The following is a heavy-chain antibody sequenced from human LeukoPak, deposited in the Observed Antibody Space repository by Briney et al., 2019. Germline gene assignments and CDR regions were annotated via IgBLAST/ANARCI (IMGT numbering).Heavy chain of an antibody. V-gene: IGHV3-43*02. CDR2: ISGDGGSA. CDR3: TKGGYSGSYPFDS. Sequence: GGSLTLSCAASGFIFDDYVIHWVRQAPGKGLEWVSLISGDGGSAYYADSVKGRFSVSRDTSKNSLYLQMNSLRTEDSALYYCTKGGYSGSYPFDSWGQGTLVTVSS. J-gene: IGHJ4*02. D-gene: IGHD1-26*01. CDR1: GFIFDDYV.